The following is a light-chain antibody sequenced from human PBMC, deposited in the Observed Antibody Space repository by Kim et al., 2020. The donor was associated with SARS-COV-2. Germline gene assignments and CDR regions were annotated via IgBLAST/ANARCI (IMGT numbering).Light chain of an antibody. V-gene: IGKV3-20*01. J-gene: IGKJ4*01. CDR3: QQYGRSPPA. CDR1: QSVSSSY. CDR2: GAS. Sequence: LYPGERAPRHCRASQSVSSSYLAGHKQKPAQAPTLLIYGASSRATGIPERFSDSGSETVFTLTNRRLEPEDLAVFYCQQYGRSPPACGGETKG.